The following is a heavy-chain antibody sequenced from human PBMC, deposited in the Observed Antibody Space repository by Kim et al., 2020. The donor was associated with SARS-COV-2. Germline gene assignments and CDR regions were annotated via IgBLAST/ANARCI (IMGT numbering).Heavy chain of an antibody. CDR2: ISYDGSNK. V-gene: IGHV3-30*04. J-gene: IGHJ6*02. CDR1: GFTFSSYA. CDR3: ARGHYDILTGYPRPYYYYYGMDV. Sequence: GGSLRLTCAASGFTFSSYAMHWVRQAPGKGLEWVAVISYDGSNKYYADSVKGRFTISRDNSKNTLYLQMNSLRAEDTAVYYCARGHYDILTGYPRPYYYYYGMDVWGQGTTVTVSS. D-gene: IGHD3-9*01.